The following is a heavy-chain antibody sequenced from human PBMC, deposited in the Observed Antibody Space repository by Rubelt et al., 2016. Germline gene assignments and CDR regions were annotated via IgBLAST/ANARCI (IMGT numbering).Heavy chain of an antibody. CDR2: LHHSGTT. J-gene: IGHJ4*02. Sequence: QVQLRQWGAGLLKPSETLPLTCAVYGGSFSGYYWSWIRPPPGTGLEWIGELHHSGTTNYNPSLKSRVTISIDTSKSQFSLDLTSVTAAGAAVYYCGSPTGDRYNFWSGTYFDSWGQGTLATVSS. CDR3: GSPTGDRYNFWSGTYFDS. D-gene: IGHD3-3*01. V-gene: IGHV4-34*01. CDR1: GGSFSGYY.